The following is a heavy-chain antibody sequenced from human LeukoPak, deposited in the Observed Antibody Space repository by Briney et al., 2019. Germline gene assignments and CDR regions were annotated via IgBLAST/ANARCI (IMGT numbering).Heavy chain of an antibody. CDR3: ARGLAARPGWFDP. CDR2: IYYSGST. D-gene: IGHD6-6*01. J-gene: IGHJ5*02. Sequence: SETLSLTCSVSGGSISSYYWSWIRQPPGKGLEWIGYIYYSGSTNYNPSLKSRVTISVDTCKNQFSLKLSSVTAADTAVYYCARGLAARPGWFDPWGQGTLVTVSS. V-gene: IGHV4-59*01. CDR1: GGSISSYY.